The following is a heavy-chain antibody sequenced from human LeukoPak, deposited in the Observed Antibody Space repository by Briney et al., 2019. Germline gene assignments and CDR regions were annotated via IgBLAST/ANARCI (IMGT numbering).Heavy chain of an antibody. J-gene: IGHJ3*02. Sequence: ASVKVSCKASGYTFTSYYMHWVRQAPGQGLEWMGIINPSGGSTSYAQKFQGRVTMTRDMSTSTVYMELSSLRSEDTAVYYCARDLTVVTAMRSDAFDIWGQGTMVTVSS. CDR2: INPSGGST. D-gene: IGHD2-21*02. CDR3: ARDLTVVTAMRSDAFDI. V-gene: IGHV1-46*01. CDR1: GYTFTSYY.